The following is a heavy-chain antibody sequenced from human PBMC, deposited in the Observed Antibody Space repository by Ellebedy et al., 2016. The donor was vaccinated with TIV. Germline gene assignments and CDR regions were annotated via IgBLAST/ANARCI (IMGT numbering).Heavy chain of an antibody. J-gene: IGHJ4*02. Sequence: AASVKVSCKASGYTFIGHYIYWVRQAPGQGLEGMGWINCDTGGTNSAQKFRGRVTLTRDTSSSTVYMELSGLTSNDTAIYYCARDHGFHCIGSNCYASDYWGQGTLVTVSS. CDR1: GYTFIGHY. D-gene: IGHD2-2*01. CDR3: ARDHGFHCIGSNCYASDY. CDR2: INCDTGGT. V-gene: IGHV1-2*02.